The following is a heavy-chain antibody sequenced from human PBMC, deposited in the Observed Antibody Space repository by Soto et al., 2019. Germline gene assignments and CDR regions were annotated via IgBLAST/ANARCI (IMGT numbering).Heavy chain of an antibody. CDR2: IYPGDSDT. V-gene: IGHV5-51*01. CDR3: ASGYSSGWYRDTYYYYGMDV. Sequence: GESLKISCKGSGYSFTSYWIGWVRQRPGKGLEWMGIIYPGDSDTRYSPSFQGQVTISADKSSSTAYLQWSSLKASDTAMYYCASGYSSGWYRDTYYYYGMDVWGQGTTVTVSS. J-gene: IGHJ6*02. CDR1: GYSFTSYW. D-gene: IGHD6-19*01.